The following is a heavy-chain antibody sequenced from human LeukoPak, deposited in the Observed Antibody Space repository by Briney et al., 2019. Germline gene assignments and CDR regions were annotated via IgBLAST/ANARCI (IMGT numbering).Heavy chain of an antibody. CDR1: GGSFSGYY. D-gene: IGHD2-2*01. CDR3: ARGAYCTSINCYGFDY. Sequence: SETLSLTCAVYGGSFSGYYWSWIRQPPGKGLEWIGEINHSGSTNYNPSLKSRVSFSVDTSKRQFSLRLKSVTAADTALYYCARGAYCTSINCYGFDYWGQGILVTVSS. V-gene: IGHV4-34*01. CDR2: INHSGST. J-gene: IGHJ4*02.